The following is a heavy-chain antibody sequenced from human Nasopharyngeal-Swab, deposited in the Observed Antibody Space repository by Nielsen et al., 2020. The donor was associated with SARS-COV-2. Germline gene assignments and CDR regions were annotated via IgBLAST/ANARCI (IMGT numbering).Heavy chain of an antibody. CDR2: IKSDGSTT. CDR1: GFTFSSYW. J-gene: IGHJ5*01. D-gene: IGHD7-27*01. V-gene: IGHV3-74*01. CDR3: ARDLGYNWFDS. Sequence: GESLKISCAASGFTFSSYWMHWVRQAPGKGLVWVSLIKSDGSTTSYADSVKGRFTISRDNAKNTLYLQMNSLRAKDTSVYYCARDLGYNWFDSWGQGTLVTVSS.